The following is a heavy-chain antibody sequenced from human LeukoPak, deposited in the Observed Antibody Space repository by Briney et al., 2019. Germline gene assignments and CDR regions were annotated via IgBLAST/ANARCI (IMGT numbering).Heavy chain of an antibody. J-gene: IGHJ4*02. Sequence: PSETLSLTCTVSGGSISSYYWSWIRQPAGKGLEWIGRLYIRGSTNYNPSLRSRVTMSVDTSKNQFSLKLSSVTAADTAVYYCARRSELRYFDWLSPLDYWGQGTLVTVSS. V-gene: IGHV4-4*07. CDR1: GGSISSYY. D-gene: IGHD3-9*01. CDR2: LYIRGST. CDR3: ARRSELRYFDWLSPLDY.